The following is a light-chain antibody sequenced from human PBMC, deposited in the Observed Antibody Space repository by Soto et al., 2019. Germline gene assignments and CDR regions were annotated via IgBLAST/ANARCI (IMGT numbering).Light chain of an antibody. Sequence: DIQMTQSPSTLSASVEERVTMTCRASQSISTWLAWYQQKPGKAPNLLIYQVSSFQSGVTSRFSGCGSGTKFTPIITTLQPEDFANYHCEAYSGNPWTFGKGTKVEIK. CDR1: QSISTW. J-gene: IGKJ1*01. CDR2: QVS. CDR3: EAYSGNPWT. V-gene: IGKV1-5*03.